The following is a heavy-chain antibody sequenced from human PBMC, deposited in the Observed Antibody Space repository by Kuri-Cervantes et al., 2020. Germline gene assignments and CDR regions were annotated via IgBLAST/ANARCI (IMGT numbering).Heavy chain of an antibody. V-gene: IGHV3-23*01. CDR3: ARERTGSRGWLTHPIFDY. J-gene: IGHJ4*02. Sequence: GESLKISCAASGFTFSSYAMSWVRQAPGKGLEWVSAISGSGGSTYYADSVKGRFTISRDNSKNTLYLQMNSLRAEDTAVYYCARERTGSRGWLTHPIFDYWGQGTLVTVSS. D-gene: IGHD6-19*01. CDR2: ISGSGGST. CDR1: GFTFSSYA.